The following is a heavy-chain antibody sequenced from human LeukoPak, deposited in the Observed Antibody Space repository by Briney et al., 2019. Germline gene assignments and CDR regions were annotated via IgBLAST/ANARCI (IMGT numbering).Heavy chain of an antibody. V-gene: IGHV3-23*01. J-gene: IGHJ4*02. Sequence: GGSLRLSCAASGFTFTFSNYGMHWVRQAPGKGLEWVSAISGSGGSTYYADSVKGRFTISRDNSKNTLYLQMNSLRAEDTAVYYCAKRAKMTTVSHFDYWGQGTLVTVSS. CDR3: AKRAKMTTVSHFDY. D-gene: IGHD4-11*01. CDR1: GFTFTFSNYG. CDR2: ISGSGGST.